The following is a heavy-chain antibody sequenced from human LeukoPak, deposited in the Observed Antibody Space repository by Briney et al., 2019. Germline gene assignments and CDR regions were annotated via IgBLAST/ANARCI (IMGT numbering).Heavy chain of an antibody. J-gene: IGHJ6*02. CDR1: GYTFTSYY. CDR2: INPSGGST. D-gene: IGHD1-26*01. Sequence: ASVKVSCKASGYTFTSYYMHWVRQAPGQGLEWMGIINPSGGSTSYAQKFQGRVTMTRDTSTSTVYMELSSLRSEDTAVYYCARDPVGATLYYYYGMDVWGQETTVTVSS. V-gene: IGHV1-46*01. CDR3: ARDPVGATLYYYYGMDV.